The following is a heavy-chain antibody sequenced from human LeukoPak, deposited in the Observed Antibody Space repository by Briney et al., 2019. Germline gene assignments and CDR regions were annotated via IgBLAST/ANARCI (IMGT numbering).Heavy chain of an antibody. D-gene: IGHD3-3*01. CDR3: ARDQTTIFGDY. Sequence: GGSLRLSCASSEFTFSSYSMNWVRQAPGKGLEWVSSISSSSSYIYYADSMKGRFTISRDNAKNSLYLQMNSLRAEDTAVYYCARDQTTIFGDYWGQGTLVTVSS. V-gene: IGHV3-21*01. CDR2: ISSSSSYI. CDR1: EFTFSSYS. J-gene: IGHJ4*02.